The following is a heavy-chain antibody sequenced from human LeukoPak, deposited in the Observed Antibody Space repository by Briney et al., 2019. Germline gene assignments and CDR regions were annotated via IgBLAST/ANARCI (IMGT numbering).Heavy chain of an antibody. D-gene: IGHD2-15*01. Sequence: SQTLSLTCTVSGGSVSSGDFYWSWIRQPPGKGLEWIGFISYSGSTYYNPSLNSQVTISVDTCKNQFSLKLSSVTAADAAVYYCARYGGGGSCAVHFDSWGQGTLVTVSS. CDR3: ARYGGGGSCAVHFDS. CDR2: ISYSGST. CDR1: GGSVSSGDFY. J-gene: IGHJ4*02. V-gene: IGHV4-30-4*01.